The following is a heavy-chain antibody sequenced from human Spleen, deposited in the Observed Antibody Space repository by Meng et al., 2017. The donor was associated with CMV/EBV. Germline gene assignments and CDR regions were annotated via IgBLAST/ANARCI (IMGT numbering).Heavy chain of an antibody. CDR1: GGSFSGYY. J-gene: IGHJ6*02. CDR2: INHSGST. Sequence: SETLSLTCAVYGGSFSGYYWSWIRQPPGKGLEWIGEINHSGSTNYNPSLKGRVTISVDTSKNQFSLKLSSVTAADTAVYYCASRSPMITFGGVIPHGMDVWGQGTTVTVSS. D-gene: IGHD3-16*02. CDR3: ASRSPMITFGGVIPHGMDV. V-gene: IGHV4-34*01.